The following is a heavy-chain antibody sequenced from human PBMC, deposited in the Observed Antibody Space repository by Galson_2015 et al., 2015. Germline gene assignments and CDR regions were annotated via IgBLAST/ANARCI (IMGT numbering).Heavy chain of an antibody. CDR1: GGSISSYY. J-gene: IGHJ6*03. CDR3: AAQGAVVPAAPGYYYYYMDV. CDR2: IYYSGST. Sequence: SETLSLTCTVSGGSISSYYWSWIRQPPGKGLEWIGYIYYSGSTNYNPSLKSRVTISVDTSKNQFSLKLGSVTAADTAVYYCAAQGAVVPAAPGYYYYYMDVWGKGTTVTVSS. D-gene: IGHD2-2*01. V-gene: IGHV4-59*01.